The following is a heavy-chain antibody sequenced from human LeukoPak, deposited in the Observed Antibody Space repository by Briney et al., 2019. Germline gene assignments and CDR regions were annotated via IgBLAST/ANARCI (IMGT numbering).Heavy chain of an antibody. J-gene: IGHJ6*04. Sequence: GRCLRLSRAASGFIFSSYAVHWVRQAPGKGLEWVVVILYDGSNKYYADSLKGRYTNSRDNSKSTLSLQMNSLRAEDTAVYYCARSPPPRARGRDVWGKGTTVTVSS. V-gene: IGHV3-30*04. CDR1: GFIFSSYA. CDR3: ARSPPPRARGRDV. CDR2: ILYDGSNK.